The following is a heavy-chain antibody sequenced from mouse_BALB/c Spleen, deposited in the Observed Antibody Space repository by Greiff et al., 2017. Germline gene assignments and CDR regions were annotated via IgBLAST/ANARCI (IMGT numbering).Heavy chain of an antibody. V-gene: IGHV5-12-1*01. Sequence: DVHLVESGGGLVKPGGSLKLSCAASGFAFSSYDMSWVRQTPEKRLEWVAYISSGGGSTYYPDTVKGRFTISRDNAKNTLYLQMSSLKSEDTAMYYCARHYYDYNYWYFDVWGAGTTVTVSS. CDR1: GFAFSSYD. D-gene: IGHD2-4*01. CDR2: ISSGGGST. J-gene: IGHJ1*01. CDR3: ARHYYDYNYWYFDV.